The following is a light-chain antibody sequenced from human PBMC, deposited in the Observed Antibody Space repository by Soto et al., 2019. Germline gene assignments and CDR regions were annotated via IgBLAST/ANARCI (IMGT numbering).Light chain of an antibody. Sequence: DVSMTQCPLSLPASRGQPASISGSATQCLVYMDGNTYLNWVQQRPGQSPRRLIYKISNRDSGVPDRFSGSGSGTYFTLQISRVEAEDVGIYYCMQGTHWPLTFGQGTRLEN. J-gene: IGKJ5*01. CDR2: KIS. V-gene: IGKV2-30*01. CDR1: QCLVYMDGNTY. CDR3: MQGTHWPLT.